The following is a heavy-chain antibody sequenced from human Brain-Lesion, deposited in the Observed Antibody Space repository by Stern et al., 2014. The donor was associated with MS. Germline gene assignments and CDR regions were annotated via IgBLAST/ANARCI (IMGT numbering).Heavy chain of an antibody. CDR3: ARGHTSGYYNFDY. Sequence: QVQLGQSGAEVKKHGASVKVSCKPSGYTFTSYAITWVRQAPGQGLEWMGWISTYNGNTNYVQKLQGRVTMTTDTSTSTAYMELRSLRSDDTAVYYCARGHTSGYYNFDYWGQGTLVTVS. V-gene: IGHV1-18*01. D-gene: IGHD3-22*01. CDR2: ISTYNGNT. J-gene: IGHJ4*02. CDR1: GYTFTSYA.